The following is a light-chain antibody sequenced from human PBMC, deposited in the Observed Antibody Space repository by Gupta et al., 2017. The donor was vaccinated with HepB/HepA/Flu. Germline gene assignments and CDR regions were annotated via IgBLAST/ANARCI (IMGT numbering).Light chain of an antibody. CDR2: TSS. CDR3: MQRIQFPFS. J-gene: IGKJ2*01. CDR1: QSRLDSDDGNTY. Sequence: DIVMTQTPLSLPVTPGEPASISCRSSQSRLDSDDGNTYLDWYLQKPGQSPQLLIYTSSYRASGVPDRFSGSGSGTDFTLKISRVEAEDVGVYYCMQRIQFPFSFGQGTKMEIK. V-gene: IGKV2-40*01.